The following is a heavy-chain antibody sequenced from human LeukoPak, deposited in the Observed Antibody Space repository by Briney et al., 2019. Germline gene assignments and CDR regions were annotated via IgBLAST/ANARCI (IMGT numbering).Heavy chain of an antibody. CDR3: TTDTRRVVVPK. J-gene: IGHJ4*02. CDR1: GFSFNDAW. V-gene: IGHV3-15*01. D-gene: IGHD2-15*01. CDR2: IKRKTDGGTT. Sequence: GGSLRLSCAASGFSFNDAWMSWVRQAPGKGLEWVGRIKRKTDGGTTDYAAPVKGRFTITRDDSKTSLYLQMNNLKTEDTAVYYCTTDTRRVVVPKWGQGTLVTVSS.